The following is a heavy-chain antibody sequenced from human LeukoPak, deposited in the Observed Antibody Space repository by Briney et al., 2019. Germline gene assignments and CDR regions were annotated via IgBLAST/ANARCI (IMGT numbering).Heavy chain of an antibody. CDR1: GYTFTSCD. J-gene: IGHJ4*02. Sequence: GASVKVSCKASGYTFTSCDINWVRQATGQGLEWMGWMNPNSGNTGYGQSFQGRITMTRVISIGTAYMELSNLTSEDTAIYYCTRGSSGRRDNWGQGTLVTASA. CDR2: MNPNSGNT. V-gene: IGHV1-8*01. D-gene: IGHD6-19*01. CDR3: TRGSSGRRDN.